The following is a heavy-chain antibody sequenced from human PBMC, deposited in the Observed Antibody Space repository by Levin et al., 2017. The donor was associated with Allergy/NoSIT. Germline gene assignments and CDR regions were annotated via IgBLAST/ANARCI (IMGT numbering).Heavy chain of an antibody. J-gene: IGHJ4*02. CDR3: ARASSGYEEYTDY. CDR2: IYYSGST. V-gene: IGHV4-30-4*01. D-gene: IGHD5-12*01. CDR1: GGSISSGDYY. Sequence: SCTVSGGSISSGDYYWSWIRQPPGKGLEWIGYIYYSGSTYYNPSLKSRVTISVDTSKNQFSLKLSSVTAADTAVYYCARASSGYEEYTDYWGQGTLVTVSS.